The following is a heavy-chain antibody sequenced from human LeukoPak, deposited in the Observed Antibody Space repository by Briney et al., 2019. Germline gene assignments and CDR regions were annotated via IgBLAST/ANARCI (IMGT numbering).Heavy chain of an antibody. D-gene: IGHD2-2*01. J-gene: IGHJ6*02. CDR2: ISSSGSTI. CDR1: GFTFSDYY. CDR3: ASRSPDIVVVPAAKANYYGMDV. V-gene: IGHV3-11*01. Sequence: GGSLRLSCAAPGFTFSDYYMSWIRQAPGKGLEWVSYISSSGSTIYYADSVKGRFTISRDNAKNSLYLQMNSLRAEDTAVYYCASRSPDIVVVPAAKANYYGMDVWGQGTTVTVSS.